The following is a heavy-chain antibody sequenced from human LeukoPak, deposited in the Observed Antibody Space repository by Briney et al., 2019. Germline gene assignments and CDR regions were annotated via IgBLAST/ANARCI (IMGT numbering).Heavy chain of an antibody. CDR3: TRNIGD. D-gene: IGHD2/OR15-2a*01. CDR1: GFTFSSYW. V-gene: IGHV3-7*05. CDR2: IKEDGSEK. J-gene: IGHJ4*02. Sequence: GGSLRLSCAASGFTFSSYWMSWVRQAPGKGLEWVANIKEDGSEKYVDSVKGRFTISRDNAKNSLYLQMNSLKTEDTAVYYCTRNIGDWGQGTLVTVSS.